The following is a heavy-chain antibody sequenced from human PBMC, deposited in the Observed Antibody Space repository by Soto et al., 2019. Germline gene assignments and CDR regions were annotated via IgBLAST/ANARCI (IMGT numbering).Heavy chain of an antibody. Sequence: GGSLRLSCAASGFTFSSYGMHWVRQAPGKGLEWVAVISYDGSNKYYADSVKGRFTISRDNSKNTLYLQMNSLRAEDTAVYYCAKASYDSSGYDYWGQGTLVTVSS. CDR3: AKASYDSSGYDY. CDR1: GFTFSSYG. CDR2: ISYDGSNK. D-gene: IGHD3-22*01. J-gene: IGHJ4*02. V-gene: IGHV3-30*18.